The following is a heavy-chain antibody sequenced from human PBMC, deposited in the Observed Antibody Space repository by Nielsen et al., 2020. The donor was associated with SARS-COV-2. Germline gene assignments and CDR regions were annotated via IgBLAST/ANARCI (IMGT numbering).Heavy chain of an antibody. CDR1: GGSISSGGYS. D-gene: IGHD5-18*01. V-gene: IGHV4-31*11. CDR3: ARGLGYSYGYGVDY. J-gene: IGHJ4*02. Sequence: SETLSLTCAVSGGSISSGGYSWSWIRQPPGKGLEWIGYIYYSGSTYYNPSLKSRVIISADTSKNQFSLKLSSVTAADTAVYYCARGLGYSYGYGVDYWGQGTLVTVSA. CDR2: IYYSGST.